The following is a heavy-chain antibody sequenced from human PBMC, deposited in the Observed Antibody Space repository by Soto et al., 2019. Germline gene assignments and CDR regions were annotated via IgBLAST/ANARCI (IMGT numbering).Heavy chain of an antibody. CDR3: AKGGGGGAFDF. V-gene: IGHV1-2*04. CDR2: FNPHSGGT. CDR1: GYTFTGYF. Sequence: ASVKVSCKASGYTFTGYFLHWVRQAPGQGLERMGFFNPHSGGTNYAQDFQGWVTMTGDTSTSPAYMEVIRVRFDDTAVYYCAKGGGGGAFDFWGQG. J-gene: IGHJ4*02. D-gene: IGHD2-15*01.